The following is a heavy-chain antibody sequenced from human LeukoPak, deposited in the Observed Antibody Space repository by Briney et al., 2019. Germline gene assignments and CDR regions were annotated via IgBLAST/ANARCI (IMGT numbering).Heavy chain of an antibody. D-gene: IGHD5-18*01. CDR2: IIPIFGTA. J-gene: IGHJ6*02. CDR1: GGTFSSYA. CDR3: ARDQGLTAPPPYGLDV. V-gene: IGHV1-69*01. Sequence: SVKVSCKASGGTFSSYAISWVRQAPGQGLEWMGGIIPIFGTANYAQKFQGRVTITADESTSTAYMELSSLRSEETAVYYCARDQGLTAPPPYGLDVWGQGTTVIVSS.